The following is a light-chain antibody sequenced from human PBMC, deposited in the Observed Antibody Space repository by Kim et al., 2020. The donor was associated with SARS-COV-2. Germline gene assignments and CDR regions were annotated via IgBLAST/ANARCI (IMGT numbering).Light chain of an antibody. CDR1: SLRSYY. V-gene: IGLV3-19*01. CDR2: GKN. J-gene: IGLJ1*01. Sequence: SSELTQDPAVSVALGQTVRITCQGDSLRSYYVSWYQQKPGQAPVLVIYGKNNRPSGIPDRFSGSSSGNTASLTITGAQAEDEADYYCNSRDSSGNHYVFGTGTKVTVL. CDR3: NSRDSSGNHYV.